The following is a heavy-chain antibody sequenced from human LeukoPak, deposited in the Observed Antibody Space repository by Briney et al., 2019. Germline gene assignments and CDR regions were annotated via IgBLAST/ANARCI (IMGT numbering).Heavy chain of an antibody. J-gene: IGHJ2*01. Sequence: ASVKVSCKASGYTFTSYGISWVRQAPGQGLEWMGWISAYNGNTNYAQKLQGRVTMTTDTSTSTAYMELRSLRSDDTAVYYCARWGGGSITLSHWYFDLWGRGTLVTVSS. CDR3: ARWGGGSITLSHWYFDL. D-gene: IGHD3-3*01. CDR2: ISAYNGNT. CDR1: GYTFTSYG. V-gene: IGHV1-18*01.